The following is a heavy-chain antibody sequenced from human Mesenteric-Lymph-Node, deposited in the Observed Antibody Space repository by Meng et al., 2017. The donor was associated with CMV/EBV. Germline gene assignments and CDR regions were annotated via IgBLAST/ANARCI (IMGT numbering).Heavy chain of an antibody. CDR2: IGSSSVYI. CDR3: ARDSTARGREGYFDY. Sequence: GESLKISCAASRFSFSRYNMKWVRQAPGKGLEWVSSIGSSSVYIYYADSVRGRFTISRDNAKNSLYLQMDSLRAEDTAVYYCARDSTARGREGYFDYWGQGTLVTVSS. CDR1: RFSFSRYN. D-gene: IGHD6-6*01. V-gene: IGHV3-21*04. J-gene: IGHJ4*02.